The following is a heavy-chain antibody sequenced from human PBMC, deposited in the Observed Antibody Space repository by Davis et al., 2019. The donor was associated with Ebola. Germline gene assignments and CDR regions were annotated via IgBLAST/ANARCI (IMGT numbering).Heavy chain of an antibody. D-gene: IGHD2/OR15-2a*01. CDR3: VKDTSNIWFDV. J-gene: IGHJ3*01. CDR2: LGTSADT. CDR1: GFVFSNYV. Sequence: PGGSLRLSCAASGFVFSNYVMSWVRRAPGKGLEWVSTLGTSADTYYADSVKGRFTISRDNAKNTLHLQMNRLRVEDTAKYYCVKDTSNIWFDVWGQGTMVTVSS. V-gene: IGHV3-23*01.